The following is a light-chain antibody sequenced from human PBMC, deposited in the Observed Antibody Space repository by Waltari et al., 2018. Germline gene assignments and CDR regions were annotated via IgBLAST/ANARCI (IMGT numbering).Light chain of an antibody. Sequence: DVVLTQSPLSLPVTLGQPASISCKSSQTLVHSDGNTYLAWFHQRPGQSTRRLIYKVSNRESGVPDRFSASGSGTDFTLKISRVEAEDVGVYYCMQGTHWPLTFGGGTKVEMK. V-gene: IGKV2-30*02. CDR2: KVS. J-gene: IGKJ4*01. CDR3: MQGTHWPLT. CDR1: QTLVHSDGNTY.